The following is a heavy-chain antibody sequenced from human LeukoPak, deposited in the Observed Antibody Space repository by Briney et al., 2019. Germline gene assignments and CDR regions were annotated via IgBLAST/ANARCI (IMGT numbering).Heavy chain of an antibody. D-gene: IGHD6-13*01. CDR2: IYTSGST. J-gene: IGHJ4*02. Sequence: PSETLSLTCTVSGGSISSYYWSWIRQPAGKGLEWIGRIYTSGSTNYNPSLKSRVTMSVDTSKNQFSLKLSSVTAADTAVYYCAKVEWAAAGRRGVDYWGQGTLVTVSS. V-gene: IGHV4-4*07. CDR3: AKVEWAAAGRRGVDY. CDR1: GGSISSYY.